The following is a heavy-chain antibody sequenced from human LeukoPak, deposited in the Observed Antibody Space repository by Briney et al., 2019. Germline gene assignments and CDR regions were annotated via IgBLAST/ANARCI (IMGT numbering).Heavy chain of an antibody. J-gene: IGHJ5*02. CDR3: ARGGDFWSSYRTPWFDP. V-gene: IGHV3-64*01. CDR1: GFTFSSYA. D-gene: IGHD3-3*01. Sequence: PGGSLRLSCAASGFTFSSYAMTWVRQAPGKGLESVSAISSNGGSTYYANSVKGRFTISRDNAKNTLYLQMGSRRAEDMAVYYCARGGDFWSSYRTPWFDPWGQGALVTVSS. CDR2: ISSNGGST.